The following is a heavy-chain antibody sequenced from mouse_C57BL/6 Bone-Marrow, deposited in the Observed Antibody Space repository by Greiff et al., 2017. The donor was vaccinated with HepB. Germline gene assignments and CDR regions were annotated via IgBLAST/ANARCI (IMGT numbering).Heavy chain of an antibody. CDR2: ISDGGSYT. J-gene: IGHJ3*01. CDR3: ARDFLITTVVA. V-gene: IGHV5-4*01. Sequence: EVQGVESGGGLVKPGGSLKLSCAASGFTFSSYAMSWVRQTPEKRLEWVATISDGGSYTYYPDNVKGRFTISRDNAKNNLYLQMSHLKSEDTAMYYCARDFLITTVVARGQGTLVTVSA. D-gene: IGHD1-1*01. CDR1: GFTFSSYA.